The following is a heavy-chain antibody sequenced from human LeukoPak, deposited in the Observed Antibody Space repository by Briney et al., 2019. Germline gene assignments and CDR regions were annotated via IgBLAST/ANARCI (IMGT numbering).Heavy chain of an antibody. J-gene: IGHJ6*04. V-gene: IGHV3-30-3*01. CDR2: ISYDGSNT. Sequence: GGSLRLSCAASGFTFSSYAMHWVRQAPGKGLEWVAVISYDGSNTYYADSVKGRFTISRDNSKNTLYLQMNSLRAEDTAVYYCARDGFEGLLWFGELSLGGMDVWGKGTTVTVSS. CDR3: ARDGFEGLLWFGELSLGGMDV. D-gene: IGHD3-10*01. CDR1: GFTFSSYA.